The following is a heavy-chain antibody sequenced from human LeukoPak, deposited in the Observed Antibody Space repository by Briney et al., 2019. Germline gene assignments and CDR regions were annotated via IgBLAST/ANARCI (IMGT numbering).Heavy chain of an antibody. Sequence: PSETLSLTCTVSGGSISSSSYYWGWIRQPPGKGLQWIGSIYYSGSTYYNPSLKSRVTISVDTSKNQFSLKLSSVTAADTAGYYCARTSRRGSGSYYFDYWGQGTLVTVSS. CDR3: ARTSRRGSGSYYFDY. J-gene: IGHJ4*02. CDR2: IYYSGST. CDR1: GGSISSSSYY. V-gene: IGHV4-39*01. D-gene: IGHD3-10*01.